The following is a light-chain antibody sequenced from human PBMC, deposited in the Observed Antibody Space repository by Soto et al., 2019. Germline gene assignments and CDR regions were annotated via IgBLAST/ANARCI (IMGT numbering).Light chain of an antibody. CDR2: XAS. Sequence: EIVLTQSPVTLSLSPGESATLSCRASQAFXNLFGCYQRKPGKPPRLPISXASNSATGIPAMFSGSGCGTDFTITISRLEPNDVEIYCCQQRSKWSTFGQGTRLEI. J-gene: IGKJ5*01. CDR1: QAFXNL. CDR3: QQRSKWST. V-gene: IGKV3D-11*01.